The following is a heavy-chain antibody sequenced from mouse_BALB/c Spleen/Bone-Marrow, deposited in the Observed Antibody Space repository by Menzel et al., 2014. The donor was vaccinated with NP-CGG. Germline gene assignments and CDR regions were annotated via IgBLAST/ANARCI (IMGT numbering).Heavy chain of an antibody. D-gene: IGHD2-1*01. CDR3: ARDGNYYFDY. CDR2: IDPSDSET. J-gene: IGHJ2*01. V-gene: IGHV1-69*02. CDR1: GYTFTRYW. Sequence: QVQLQQSGAELVKPGAPVKLSCKASGYTFTRYWMNWVEQRPGRGLEWIGRIDPSDSETHYNQKFKDKATLTVDKSSSTAYIQLSSLTSEDSAVYYCARDGNYYFDYWGQGTTLTVSS.